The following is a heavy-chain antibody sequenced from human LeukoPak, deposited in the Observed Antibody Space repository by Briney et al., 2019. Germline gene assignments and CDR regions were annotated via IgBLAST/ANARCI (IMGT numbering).Heavy chain of an antibody. V-gene: IGHV4-39*07. Sequence: PSETLSLTCTVSGGSISSSSYYWGWIRQPPGKGLEWIGSIYYSGSTYYNPSLKSRVTISVDTSKNQFSLKLSSVTAADTAVYYCARDGVSYDSSGYSPLDYWGQGTLVTVSS. J-gene: IGHJ4*02. CDR2: IYYSGST. CDR1: GGSISSSSYY. D-gene: IGHD3-22*01. CDR3: ARDGVSYDSSGYSPLDY.